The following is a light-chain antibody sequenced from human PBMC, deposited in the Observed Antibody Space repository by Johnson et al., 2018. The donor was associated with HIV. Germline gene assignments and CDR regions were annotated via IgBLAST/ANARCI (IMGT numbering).Light chain of an antibody. Sequence: QSVLTQPPSVSAAPGQKVTISCSGSSSNIGNNYVSWYQQLPGTAPKLLIYENNKRPSGIPDRFSGSKSGTSATLDITGLQTGDEADYYCGTWDSSLSSLYVFGTGTTVTDL. CDR2: ENN. J-gene: IGLJ1*01. V-gene: IGLV1-51*02. CDR1: SSNIGNNY. CDR3: GTWDSSLSSLYV.